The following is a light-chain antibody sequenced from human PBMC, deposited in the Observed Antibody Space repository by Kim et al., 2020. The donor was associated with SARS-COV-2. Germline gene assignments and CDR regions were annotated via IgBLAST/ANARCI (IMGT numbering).Light chain of an antibody. CDR3: QQYNSWPPYT. CDR2: GAS. CDR1: QSVRNN. Sequence: EIVLTQSPGTLSLSPGERATLSCRASQSVRNNYLAWYQQKPGQAPRLLIYGASSRATGIPARFSGSGSGTEFTLTISSLQSEDFAVYYCQQYNSWPPYTFGQGTKLDI. V-gene: IGKV3-15*01. J-gene: IGKJ2*01.